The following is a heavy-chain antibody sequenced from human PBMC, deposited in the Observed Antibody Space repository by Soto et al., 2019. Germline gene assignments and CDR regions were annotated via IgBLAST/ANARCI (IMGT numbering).Heavy chain of an antibody. J-gene: IGHJ5*02. V-gene: IGHV1-46*01. Sequence: ASVKVSCKASGYTFTSYYMHWVRQAPGQGLEWMGIINPSGGSTGYAQKFQGRVTMTRDTSTSTVYMELSSLRSEDTAVYYCARETSTSLGWKINWFDPWGQGTLVTVSS. D-gene: IGHD2-2*01. CDR1: GYTFTSYY. CDR2: INPSGGST. CDR3: ARETSTSLGWKINWFDP.